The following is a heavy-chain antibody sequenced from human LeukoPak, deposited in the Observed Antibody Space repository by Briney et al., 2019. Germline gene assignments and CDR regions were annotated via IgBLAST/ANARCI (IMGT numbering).Heavy chain of an antibody. CDR1: GFTFNPYE. D-gene: IGHD2-8*01. J-gene: IGHJ6*02. V-gene: IGHV3-30-3*01. Sequence: GGSLRLSCAASGFTFNPYEMHWVRQAPGKGLEWVAVISNDGSNKFYADSVRGRLTISRDNSKNTLYLQMNSLKPEDTAVYYCARDLGKRRRLIREDYPYGLDVWGQGTTVTVSS. CDR3: ARDLGKRRRLIREDYPYGLDV. CDR2: ISNDGSNK.